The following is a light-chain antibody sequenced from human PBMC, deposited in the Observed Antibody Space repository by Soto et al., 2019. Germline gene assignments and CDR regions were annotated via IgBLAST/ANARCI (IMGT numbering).Light chain of an antibody. CDR1: NSDIGRYNY. Sequence: QSALTQPASVSGSPGQSITIPCTGTNSDIGRYNYVSWYQQHPGRAPRLIIYEVINRPAGVSNRFSGSKSGNTASLTISGLQVADEADYYCCSYTSNNTYVFGTGTKLTVL. CDR3: CSYTSNNTYV. CDR2: EVI. V-gene: IGLV2-14*01. J-gene: IGLJ1*01.